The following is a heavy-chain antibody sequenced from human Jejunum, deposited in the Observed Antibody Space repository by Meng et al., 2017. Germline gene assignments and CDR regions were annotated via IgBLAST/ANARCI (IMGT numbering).Heavy chain of an antibody. CDR2: ISAYTGKT. V-gene: IGHV1-18*01. Sequence: QCRPVHYVAELKEPVSSMTFLCKSSCVPFDRFGVSWIRQAAGQGLEWVGWISAYTGKTDYAQKFQGRVLMTAETSTTTVYMELTSLTSDDTAVYYCARDKYAYALGYFDYWGQGTLVTVSS. D-gene: IGHD2-2*01. CDR1: CVPFDRFG. CDR3: ARDKYAYALGYFDY. J-gene: IGHJ4*02.